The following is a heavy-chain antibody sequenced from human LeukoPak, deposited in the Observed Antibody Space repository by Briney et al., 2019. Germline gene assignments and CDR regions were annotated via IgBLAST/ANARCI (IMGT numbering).Heavy chain of an antibody. D-gene: IGHD1-7*01. CDR2: IYFSGST. CDR3: ARRWRTGTTQD. Sequence: PSETLSLTCTVSGGSISSSSYYWGWIRQPPGKGLEWIAYIYFSGSTYYNPSLKSRVTISVDTSKNQFSLKLSSVTAADTAVYYCARRWRTGTTQDWGQGTLVTVSS. CDR1: GGSISSSSYY. V-gene: IGHV4-39*01. J-gene: IGHJ4*02.